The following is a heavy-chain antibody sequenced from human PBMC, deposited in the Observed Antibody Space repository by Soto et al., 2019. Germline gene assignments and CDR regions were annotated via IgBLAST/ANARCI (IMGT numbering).Heavy chain of an antibody. CDR2: ISWNSGSR. CDR3: AKDGVATISYFDY. V-gene: IGHV3-9*01. J-gene: IGHJ4*02. D-gene: IGHD5-12*01. CDR1: GFTFDDYA. Sequence: VQLVESGGGLVQPGRSLRLSCAASGFTFDDYAMHWVRQAPGKGLEWVSGISWNSGSRGYADSVKGRFTISRDNAKHSLYLQMNSLRAEDTALYYCAKDGVATISYFDYWGQGTLVTVSS.